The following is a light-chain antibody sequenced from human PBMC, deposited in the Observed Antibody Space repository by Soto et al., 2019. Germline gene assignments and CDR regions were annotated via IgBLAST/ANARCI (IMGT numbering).Light chain of an antibody. CDR3: QHYNYYSWA. Sequence: DIQMTQSPSTLSASVGDRVTITCRASQIISSWLAWYQQKPGKAPKLLIYKASSLESGVPSRFSGSGSGTEFTLTISSLQPDDFATYYCQHYNYYSWALGQGTKVDIK. V-gene: IGKV1-5*03. CDR1: QIISSW. CDR2: KAS. J-gene: IGKJ1*01.